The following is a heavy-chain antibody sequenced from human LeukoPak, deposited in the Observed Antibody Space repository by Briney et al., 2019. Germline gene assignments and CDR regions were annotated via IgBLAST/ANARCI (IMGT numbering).Heavy chain of an antibody. J-gene: IGHJ5*02. V-gene: IGHV4-30-4*01. CDR3: ARGVLVVPAAPNWFDP. CDR1: GGSISSGDCY. Sequence: PSQTLSLTCTVSGGSISSGDCYWSWIRQPPGKGLEWIGYIYYSGSTYSNPSLKSRVTISVDTSKNQFSLKLSSVTAADTAVYYCARGVLVVPAAPNWFDPWGQGTLVTVSS. D-gene: IGHD2-2*01. CDR2: IYYSGST.